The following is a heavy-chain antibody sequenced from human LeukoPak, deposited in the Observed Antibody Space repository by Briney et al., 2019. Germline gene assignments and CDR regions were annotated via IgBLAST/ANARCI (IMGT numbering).Heavy chain of an antibody. CDR1: GYTFTSYG. Sequence: GASVKVSCKPSGYTFTSYGISWVGQAPGQRLEGMGGISAYNGNTNYAQKLQGRVTMTTDTSTSTAYMELRSLRSDDTAVYYCARVAADIVVVPAALDLYYFDYWGQGTLVTVSS. V-gene: IGHV1-18*01. J-gene: IGHJ4*02. CDR3: ARVAADIVVVPAALDLYYFDY. D-gene: IGHD2-2*01. CDR2: ISAYNGNT.